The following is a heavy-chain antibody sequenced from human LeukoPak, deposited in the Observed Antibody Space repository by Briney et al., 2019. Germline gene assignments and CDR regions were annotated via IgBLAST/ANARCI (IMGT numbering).Heavy chain of an antibody. J-gene: IGHJ4*02. Sequence: PGGSLRLSCAASGFTFNSYRMNGVRQAPGKGLEWVSSISSSSSYIYYADSVKDRFTISRDNAKNSLYLQMNSLRAEDTAVYYCARVNEAVAGTDYWGQGTLVTVSS. D-gene: IGHD6-19*01. CDR2: ISSSSSYI. CDR3: ARVNEAVAGTDY. V-gene: IGHV3-21*01. CDR1: GFTFNSYR.